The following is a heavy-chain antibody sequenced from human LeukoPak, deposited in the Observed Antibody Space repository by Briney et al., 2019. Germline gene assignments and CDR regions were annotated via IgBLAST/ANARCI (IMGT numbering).Heavy chain of an antibody. CDR1: GFTFSNYW. CDR2: INTGGSIT. V-gene: IGHV3-74*03. CDR3: ARVATGNAFDI. Sequence: GGSLRLSCAASGFTFSNYWMHWVRHAPGKGLVWVSRINTGGSITTYAASVKGRFTISRDNAKNTLYLQMNSLRAEDTAVHYCARVATGNAFDIWGQGTMVTVSS. D-gene: IGHD1-1*01. J-gene: IGHJ3*02.